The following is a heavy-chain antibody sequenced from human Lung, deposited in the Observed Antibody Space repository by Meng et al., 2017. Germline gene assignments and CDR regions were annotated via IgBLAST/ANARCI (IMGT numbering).Heavy chain of an antibody. D-gene: IGHD4-11*01. Sequence: HHVGAVHLSPASTLSLPVGVFGWSFRDYYWSWIRQPPGKGLEWIGEINHSGSTNYNPSLESRATISVDTSQNNLSLKLSSVTAADSAVYYCARGPTTMAHDFDYWGQGTLVTVSS. CDR1: GWSFRDYY. CDR2: INHSGST. J-gene: IGHJ4*02. CDR3: ARGPTTMAHDFDY. V-gene: IGHV4-34*01.